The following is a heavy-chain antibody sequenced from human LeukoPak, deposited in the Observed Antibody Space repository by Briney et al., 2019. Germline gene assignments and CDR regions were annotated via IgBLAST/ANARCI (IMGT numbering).Heavy chain of an antibody. J-gene: IGHJ6*03. D-gene: IGHD3-3*01. V-gene: IGHV1-69*04. Sequence: GASVKVSCKASGGTFSSYTISWVRQAPGQGLKWMGRIIPILGIANYAQKFQGRVTITADKSTSTAYMELSSLRSEDTAVYYCARDIYDFWSGYNYYYYMDVWGKGTTVTVSS. CDR1: GGTFSSYT. CDR2: IIPILGIA. CDR3: ARDIYDFWSGYNYYYYMDV.